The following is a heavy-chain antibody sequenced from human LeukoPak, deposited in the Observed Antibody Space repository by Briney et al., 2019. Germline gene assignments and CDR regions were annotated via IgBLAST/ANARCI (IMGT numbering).Heavy chain of an antibody. CDR3: ARGMGVLVPAATWFDP. D-gene: IGHD2-2*01. CDR2: INPNSGGT. CDR1: GYTFIAYY. Sequence: ASVTASCKASGYTFIAYYMHWVRQAPGQGLEWMGWINPNSGGTNYAQKFQGRVTVTRDTSISTAYMDLSRLRSDDTAVYYCARGMGVLVPAATWFDPWGQGTLVTVSS. J-gene: IGHJ5*02. V-gene: IGHV1-2*02.